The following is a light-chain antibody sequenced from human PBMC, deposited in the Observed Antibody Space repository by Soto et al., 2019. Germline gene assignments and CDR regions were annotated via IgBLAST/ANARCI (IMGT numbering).Light chain of an antibody. Sequence: EIVLTQSPGTLSLSPGERATLSCRASQSVSSSYLAWYQQKPGQAPRLLIYGASSRATGIPDRFSGSGSGTDFTLTINSLEPEDVAVYYCQHYRNSPLTFGGGTKVDIK. CDR1: QSVSSSY. CDR2: GAS. J-gene: IGKJ4*01. CDR3: QHYRNSPLT. V-gene: IGKV3-20*01.